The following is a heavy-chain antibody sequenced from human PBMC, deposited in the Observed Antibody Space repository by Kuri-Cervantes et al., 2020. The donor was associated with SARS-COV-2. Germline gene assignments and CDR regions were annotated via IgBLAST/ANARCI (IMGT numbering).Heavy chain of an antibody. CDR1: GYTFSDHY. D-gene: IGHD2-15*01. CDR2: INPSGSGT. Sequence: ASVKVSCKAFGYTFSDHYMYWVRQAPGQGLEWMGIINPSGSGTRYPQRFQGRVSMTRDMSTSTVYMELSSLTSEDTAVYYCVVGFFSSRKWDYWGQGTLVTVSS. J-gene: IGHJ4*02. V-gene: IGHV1-46*01. CDR3: VVGFFSSRKWDY.